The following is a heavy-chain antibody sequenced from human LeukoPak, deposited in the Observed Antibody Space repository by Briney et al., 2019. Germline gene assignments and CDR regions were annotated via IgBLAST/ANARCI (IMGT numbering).Heavy chain of an antibody. V-gene: IGHV3-21*01. J-gene: IGHJ4*02. D-gene: IGHD6-6*01. CDR2: ITSDSSHT. CDR3: ARHRRIADRPLFAY. CDR1: GFTFGDYS. Sequence: PGGSLRLSCAASGFTFGDYSMNWVRHAPGKGLEWVSSITSDSSHTYYVDSVKGRFTISRDNAKNSLYLQMNSLRAEDTALYYCARHRRIADRPLFAYWGQATLVTVSS.